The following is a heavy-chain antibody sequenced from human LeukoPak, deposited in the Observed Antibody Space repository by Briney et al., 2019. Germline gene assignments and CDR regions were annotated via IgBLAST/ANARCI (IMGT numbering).Heavy chain of an antibody. V-gene: IGHV3-30*03. CDR2: ISYDGSNK. J-gene: IGHJ6*02. Sequence: PGGSLRLSCAASGFTFTTYWMHWVRQAPGKGLEWVAVISYDGSNKYYADSVKGRFTISRDNSKNTLYLQMNSLRAEDTAVYYCARGGDYYYYYGMDVWGQGTTVTVSS. CDR1: GFTFTTYW. CDR3: ARGGDYYYYYGMDV.